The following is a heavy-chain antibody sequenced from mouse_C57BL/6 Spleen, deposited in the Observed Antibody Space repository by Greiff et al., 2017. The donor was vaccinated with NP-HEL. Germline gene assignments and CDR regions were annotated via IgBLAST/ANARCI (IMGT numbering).Heavy chain of an antibody. CDR1: GFTFSDYY. CDR3: ARYGNYYFDY. V-gene: IGHV5-12*01. J-gene: IGHJ2*01. Sequence: EVMLVESGGGLVQPGGSLKLSCAASGFTFSDYYMYWVRQTPEKRLEWVAYISNGGGSTYYPDTVKGRFTISRDNAKNTLYLQMSRLKSEDTAMYYCARYGNYYFDYWGQGTTLTVSS. D-gene: IGHD2-1*01. CDR2: ISNGGGST.